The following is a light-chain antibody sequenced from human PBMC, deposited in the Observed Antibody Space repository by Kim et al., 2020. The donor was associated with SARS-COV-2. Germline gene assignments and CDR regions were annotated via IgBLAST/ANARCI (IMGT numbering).Light chain of an antibody. J-gene: IGLJ1*01. CDR1: SSNIGAGYD. CDR3: QSYDSSLNDYV. Sequence: QSVLTQPPSVSGAPGQRVTISCTGSSSNIGAGYDVHWYQQLPGTAPKLLIYGNTNRPSGVPDRFSGSKSATSASLAITGLQAEDEADYYCQSYDSSLNDYVFATGTKVTVL. V-gene: IGLV1-40*01. CDR2: GNT.